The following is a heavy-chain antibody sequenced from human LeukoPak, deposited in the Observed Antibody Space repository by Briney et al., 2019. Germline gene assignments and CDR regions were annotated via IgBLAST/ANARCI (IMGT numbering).Heavy chain of an antibody. CDR2: INPNSGGT. D-gene: IGHD3-10*01. CDR1: GYTFTGYY. CDR3: ARLPLLWFGELEASDY. J-gene: IGHJ4*02. Sequence: ASVKVSCKASGYTFTGYYMHWVRQAPGQGLEWMGWINPNSGGTNYAQKFQGRVTMTRDTSTSTVYMELSSLRSEDTAVYYCARLPLLWFGELEASDYWGQGTLVTVSS. V-gene: IGHV1-2*02.